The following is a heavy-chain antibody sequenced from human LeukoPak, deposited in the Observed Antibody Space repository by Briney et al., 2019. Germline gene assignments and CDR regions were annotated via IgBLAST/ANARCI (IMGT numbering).Heavy chain of an antibody. J-gene: IGHJ5*02. D-gene: IGHD3-10*01. CDR1: GGSISSYY. CDR3: ARYRSDYYGSGSYWFDP. V-gene: IGHV4-59*12. Sequence: PSETLSLTCTVSGGSISSYYWSWIRQPPGKGLEWIGYIYYSGSTNYNPSLKSRVTISVDTSKNQFSLKLSSVTAADTAVYYCARYRSDYYGSGSYWFDPWGQGTLVTVSS. CDR2: IYYSGST.